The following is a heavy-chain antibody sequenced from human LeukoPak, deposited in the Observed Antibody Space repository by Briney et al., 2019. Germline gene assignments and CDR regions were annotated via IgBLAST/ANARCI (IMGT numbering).Heavy chain of an antibody. CDR3: AREQWLDRPYYYYMDV. D-gene: IGHD6-19*01. CDR2: IKQDGSEK. J-gene: IGHJ6*03. Sequence: PGGSLRLSCAASGFTFSSYWMSWVRQAPGKGLEWVANIKQDGSEKYYVDSVKGRFTISRDNAKNSLYLQMNSLRAEDTAVYYCAREQWLDRPYYYYMDVWSKGTTVTVSS. V-gene: IGHV3-7*01. CDR1: GFTFSSYW.